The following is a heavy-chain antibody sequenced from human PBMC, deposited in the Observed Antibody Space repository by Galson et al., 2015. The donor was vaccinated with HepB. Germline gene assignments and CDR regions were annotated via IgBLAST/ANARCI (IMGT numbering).Heavy chain of an antibody. D-gene: IGHD6-13*01. CDR2: ISAYNGNT. J-gene: IGHJ4*02. Sequence: SVKVSCKASGYTFTSYGISWVRQAPGQGLEWMGWISAYNGNTNYAQKLQGRVTMTTDTSTSTAYMEPRSLRSDDTAVYYCARDLRLLRRAAAGTGAIDYWGQGTLVTVSS. V-gene: IGHV1-18*01. CDR3: ARDLRLLRRAAAGTGAIDY. CDR1: GYTFTSYG.